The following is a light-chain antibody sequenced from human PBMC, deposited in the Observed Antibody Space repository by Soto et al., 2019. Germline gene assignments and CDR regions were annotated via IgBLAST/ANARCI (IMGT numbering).Light chain of an antibody. V-gene: IGLV2-8*01. CDR2: EVS. J-gene: IGLJ1*01. CDR3: ISYAGSKSV. CDR1: SSDVGVYNY. Sequence: QSALTHPPSASGSPGQSVTISCTGTSSDVGVYNYVSWYQQHPGKAPKLMIYEVSELPSGVPDRFSSSKSGNTASLTVSGLQAEDEADDFCISYAGSKSVFVTGTELTV.